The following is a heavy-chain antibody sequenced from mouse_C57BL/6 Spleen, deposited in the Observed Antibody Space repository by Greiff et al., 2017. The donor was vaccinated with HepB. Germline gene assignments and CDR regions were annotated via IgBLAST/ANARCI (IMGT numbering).Heavy chain of an antibody. CDR3: ARVGASYNSNSDAMEC. J-gene: IGHJ4*01. Sequence: QVQLQQSGPGLVQPSQSLSITCTVSGFSLTSYGVHWVRQSPGKGLEWLGVIWRGGSTDYNAAFMSRLSITKDNSKSQVFFKMNSLQADDTAIYYCARVGASYNSNSDAMECWGEGSSVTVSS. CDR1: GFSLTSYG. D-gene: IGHD2-5*01. CDR2: IWRGGST. V-gene: IGHV2-5*01.